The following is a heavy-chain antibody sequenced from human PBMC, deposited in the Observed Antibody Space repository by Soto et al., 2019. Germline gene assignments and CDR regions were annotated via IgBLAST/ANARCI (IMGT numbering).Heavy chain of an antibody. D-gene: IGHD3-10*01. J-gene: IGHJ6*02. CDR1: GLPVAGSY. CDR2: IYNDGTT. Sequence: GGSLRLSCVASGLPVAGSYMAWVRQAPGKGLEWASVIYNDGTTYYSQSVEGRFTISRDTSKNTLYLQMDRLRDEDTAVYYCVRPLPSGQTHARDVWGQGTTVTV. V-gene: IGHV3-53*01. CDR3: VRPLPSGQTHARDV.